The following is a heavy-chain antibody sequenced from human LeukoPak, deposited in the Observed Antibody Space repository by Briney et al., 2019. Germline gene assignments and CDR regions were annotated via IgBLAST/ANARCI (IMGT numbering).Heavy chain of an antibody. CDR1: GFTFSSYS. CDR2: ISSSSSYI. CDR3: ARDNWNDDLPFDY. Sequence: GGSLRLSCAASGFTFSSYSMNWVRQAPGKGLEWVSSISSSSSYIYYADSVKGRFTISRDNAKNSLYLQMNSLRAEDTAVYYCARDNWNDDLPFDYWGQGTLVTVSS. V-gene: IGHV3-21*01. D-gene: IGHD1-20*01. J-gene: IGHJ4*02.